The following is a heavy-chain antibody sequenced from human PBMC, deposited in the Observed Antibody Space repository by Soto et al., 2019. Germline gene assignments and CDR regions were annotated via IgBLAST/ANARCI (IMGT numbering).Heavy chain of an antibody. J-gene: IGHJ4*02. V-gene: IGHV1-46*01. Sequence: GASVKVSCKASGYTFTNHYIHWVRQAPGQGLEWMGVINPSGAASIYAQKFQGRVTITRDTSASTAYMELSSLRSEDTAVYYCARDLRSIAAAGVVDYWGQGTLVTVSS. CDR1: GYTFTNHY. CDR2: INPSGAAS. CDR3: ARDLRSIAAAGVVDY. D-gene: IGHD6-13*01.